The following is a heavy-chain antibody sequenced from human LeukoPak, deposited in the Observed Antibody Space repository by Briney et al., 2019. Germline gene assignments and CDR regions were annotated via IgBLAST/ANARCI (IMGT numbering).Heavy chain of an antibody. V-gene: IGHV3-66*02. Sequence: GGSLRLYCAASGFTVSSNYMSWVRQAPGKGLEWVSVIYSGGSTYYADSVKGRFTISRDNSKNTLYLQMNSLRAEDTAVYYCAGGRRRLVGATTGDAFDIWGQGTMVTVSS. D-gene: IGHD1-26*01. J-gene: IGHJ3*02. CDR3: AGGRRRLVGATTGDAFDI. CDR2: IYSGGST. CDR1: GFTVSSNY.